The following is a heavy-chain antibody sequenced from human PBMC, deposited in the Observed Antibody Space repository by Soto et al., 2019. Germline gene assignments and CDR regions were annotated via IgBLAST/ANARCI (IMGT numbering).Heavy chain of an antibody. V-gene: IGHV4-31*03. Sequence: SDTLSLTCTVSGGSISSGGYYWSWIRQHPGKGLEWIGYIYYSGSTYYNPSLKSRVTISVDTSKNQFSLKLSSVTAADTAVYYCARVLGDYGRNWFDPWGQGTLVTVSS. J-gene: IGHJ5*02. CDR2: IYYSGST. CDR3: ARVLGDYGRNWFDP. CDR1: GGSISSGGYY. D-gene: IGHD4-17*01.